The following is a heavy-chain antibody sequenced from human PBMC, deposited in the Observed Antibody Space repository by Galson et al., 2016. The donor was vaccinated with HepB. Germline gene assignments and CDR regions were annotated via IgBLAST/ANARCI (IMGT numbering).Heavy chain of an antibody. J-gene: IGHJ6*03. CDR2: MFYGGTT. CDR1: GFTVSTYY. V-gene: IGHV3-53*01. CDR3: ARTSHRECTGTRCVNFRYYYYYMDV. D-gene: IGHD2-2*01. Sequence: SPRLSCAASGFTVSTYYMNWVRQAPGKGLEWVSGMFYGGTTYYADSVEGRFTISRDDSMNTFYLQMNSLTAEDTAVYFCARTSHRECTGTRCVNFRYYYYYMDVWGKGTTVTVSS.